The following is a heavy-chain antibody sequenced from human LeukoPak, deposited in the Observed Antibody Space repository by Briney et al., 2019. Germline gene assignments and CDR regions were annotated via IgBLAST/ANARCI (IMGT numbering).Heavy chain of an antibody. D-gene: IGHD3-3*01. CDR3: ARQQRFWFDY. CDR1: GGSISSYY. J-gene: IGHJ4*02. Sequence: SETLSLTCTVSGGSISSYYWSWIRQPPGKGLEWIGYIYYSGSTNYNPSLKSRVTISVDTSKNQFSLKLSSVTAADTAVYYCARQQRFWFDYWGQGTLVTVSS. V-gene: IGHV4-59*01. CDR2: IYYSGST.